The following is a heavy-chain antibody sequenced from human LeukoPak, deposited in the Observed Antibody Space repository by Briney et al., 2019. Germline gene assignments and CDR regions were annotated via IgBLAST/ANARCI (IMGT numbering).Heavy chain of an antibody. CDR2: INPNSGGT. Sequence: ASVKVSCKASGYTFTGYYMHWVRQAPGQGLEWMGRINPNSGGTNYAQKFQGRVTMTRDTSISTAYMELSRLRSDDTAVYYCAKVRGGQTLSLYYFDYWGQGTLVTVSS. V-gene: IGHV1-2*06. J-gene: IGHJ4*02. CDR1: GYTFTGYY. D-gene: IGHD3-10*01. CDR3: AKVRGGQTLSLYYFDY.